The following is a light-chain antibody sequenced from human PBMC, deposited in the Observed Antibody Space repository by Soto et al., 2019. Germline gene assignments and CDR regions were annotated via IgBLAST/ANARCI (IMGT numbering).Light chain of an antibody. CDR2: DVS. V-gene: IGLV2-11*01. CDR3: CSYAGNSLWV. Sequence: QSVLTQPRSVSGSPGQSVTISCTGTSSDVGGYNYVSWYQQHPGKAPKLMIYDVSKWPSGVPDRFSGSKSGTTASLTISGLQAEDEDDYYCCSYAGNSLWVFGGGTKVTVL. CDR1: SSDVGGYNY. J-gene: IGLJ3*02.